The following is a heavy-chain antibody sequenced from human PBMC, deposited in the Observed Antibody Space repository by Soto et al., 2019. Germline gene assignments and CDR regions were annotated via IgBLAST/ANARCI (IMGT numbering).Heavy chain of an antibody. CDR3: ARAVGGESSGTRGWFDP. CDR2: VFRSGST. D-gene: IGHD3-22*01. Sequence: PSETLSLTCAVNGASFSGYYWSWIRQPPGKGLEWIGEVFRSGSTNYNPSLKSRVTISVDTSKNQFSLKLSSVTAADTAVYYCARAVGGESSGTRGWFDPWAQGTLVTVPQ. J-gene: IGHJ5*02. V-gene: IGHV4-34*12. CDR1: GASFSGYY.